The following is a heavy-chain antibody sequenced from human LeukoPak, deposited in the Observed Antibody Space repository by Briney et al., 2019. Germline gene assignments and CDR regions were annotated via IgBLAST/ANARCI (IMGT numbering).Heavy chain of an antibody. J-gene: IGHJ6*03. CDR2: ISWNSNTV. CDR3: AKEMSYGTYYYYYMDV. V-gene: IGHV3-9*03. Sequence: GGSLRLSCAASGFTFDDYAMYWVRQAPGKGLEWVSTISWNSNTVDYADSVKGRFTISRDNAKSSVYLQMNSLTPEDMALYYCAKEMSYGTYYYYYMDVWGKGTTVIVSS. D-gene: IGHD1-26*01. CDR1: GFTFDDYA.